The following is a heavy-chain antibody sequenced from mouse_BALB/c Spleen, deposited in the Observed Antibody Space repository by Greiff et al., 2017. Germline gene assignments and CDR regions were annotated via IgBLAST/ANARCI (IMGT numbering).Heavy chain of an antibody. V-gene: IGHV1-39*01. J-gene: IGHJ2*01. CDR3: ARTVRRGEDYFDY. CDR2: IDPYYGGT. D-gene: IGHD2-14*01. Sequence: EVQLQQSGPELEKPGASVKISCKASGYSFPGYNMNWVKQSNGKSLEWIGNIDPYYGGTSYNQKFKGKATLTVDKSSSTSYMQLKILTSEDAAVYYCARTVRRGEDYFDYGGQGTTLTVSS. CDR1: GYSFPGYN.